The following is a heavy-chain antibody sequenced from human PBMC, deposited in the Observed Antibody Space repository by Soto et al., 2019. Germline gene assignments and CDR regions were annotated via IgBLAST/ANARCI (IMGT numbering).Heavy chain of an antibody. J-gene: IGHJ4*02. D-gene: IGHD3-10*01. CDR3: ARAATGSYHSAY. CDR1: GYAFTSYG. Sequence: QVQLVQSGPEVKKPGASVMVSCMTSGYAFTSYGVNWVRQVPGQGLEWMGWIAPHSGRTTYLPKFQGRVTITADPSTNTAYMELTSLSSDDTGIYFCARAATGSYHSAYWGQGTVVTVSA. V-gene: IGHV1-18*04. CDR2: IAPHSGRT.